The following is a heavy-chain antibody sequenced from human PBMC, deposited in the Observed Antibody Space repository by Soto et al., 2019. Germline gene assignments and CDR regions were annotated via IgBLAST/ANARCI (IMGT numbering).Heavy chain of an antibody. V-gene: IGHV1-69*02. J-gene: IGHJ4*02. CDR1: GGTFSSYT. Sequence: QVQLVQSGAEVKKPGSSEKVSCKASGGTFSSYTISWVRQAPGQGLEWMGRIIPILGIANYAQKFQGRVTITADKSTSTAYMELSSLRSEDTAVYYCARYCSGGSCYDYWGQGTLVTVSS. CDR3: ARYCSGGSCYDY. CDR2: IIPILGIA. D-gene: IGHD2-15*01.